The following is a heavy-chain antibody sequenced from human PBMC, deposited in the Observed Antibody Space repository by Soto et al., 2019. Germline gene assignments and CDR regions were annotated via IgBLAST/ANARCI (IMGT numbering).Heavy chain of an antibody. D-gene: IGHD6-6*01. CDR1: GLTLSSNA. J-gene: IGHJ4*02. CDR2: ISGSGGRT. Sequence: PGGSLRLSCAASGLTLSSNAMSWVRQAPGKGLEWVSAISGSGGRTYYADSVKGRFTISRDNSKNTVYLRMNSLRAEDTAVYYCAKSAHLGFIAARDYRGQGTLVTVSS. V-gene: IGHV3-23*01. CDR3: AKSAHLGFIAARDY.